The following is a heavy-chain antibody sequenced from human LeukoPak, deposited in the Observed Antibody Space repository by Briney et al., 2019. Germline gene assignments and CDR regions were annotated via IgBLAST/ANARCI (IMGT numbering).Heavy chain of an antibody. CDR1: GFTFSSFG. Sequence: GGSLRLSCAASGFTFSSFGMHWVRQAPGKGLEWVAVISYDEINKYYADSVQGRFTISRDNSKNTVFLQMNSLRAEDTAVYYCAKDLVDSSSWYPKRALHYWGQGNLFTVSS. D-gene: IGHD6-13*01. J-gene: IGHJ4*02. V-gene: IGHV3-30*18. CDR2: ISYDEINK. CDR3: AKDLVDSSSWYPKRALHY.